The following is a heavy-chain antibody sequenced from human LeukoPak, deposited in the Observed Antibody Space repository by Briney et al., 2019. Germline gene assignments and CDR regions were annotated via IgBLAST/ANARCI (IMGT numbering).Heavy chain of an antibody. D-gene: IGHD2-15*01. J-gene: IGHJ1*01. CDR3: AASLGYCSYGTCFNYEYFHY. CDR1: IDSFSTYS. V-gene: IGHV4-59*12. Sequence: SETLSLTCTLSIDSFSTYSGSWIRHPPGRGLEWLGYISNTGSSNHNPWLKSRVTVSADETKNHFYLKLSSVTAEETAVFYCAASLGYCSYGTCFNYEYFHYWGQGTLVTVSS. CDR2: ISNTGSS.